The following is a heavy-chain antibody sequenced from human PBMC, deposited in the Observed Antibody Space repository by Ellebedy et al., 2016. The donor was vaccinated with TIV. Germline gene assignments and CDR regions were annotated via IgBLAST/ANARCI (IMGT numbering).Heavy chain of an antibody. CDR2: IYHSGNT. Sequence: SETLSLTXAVSGASITSSNWWSWVRQSPGKGLEWIGEIYHSGNTNYNPSLKSRITMSVDKSKNLFSLNLTSVSAADTAMYYCARRPYGSSPYVDSWGQGTLATVSS. CDR3: ARRPYGSSPYVDS. D-gene: IGHD6-6*01. CDR1: GASITSSNW. J-gene: IGHJ4*02. V-gene: IGHV4-4*02.